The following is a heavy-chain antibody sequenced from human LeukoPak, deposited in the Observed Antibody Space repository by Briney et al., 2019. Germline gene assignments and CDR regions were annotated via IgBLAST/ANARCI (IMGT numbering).Heavy chain of an antibody. CDR1: GFTFSSSP. CDR3: AKHRGDGSGWY. V-gene: IGHV3-23*01. CDR2: ISGSGGGT. J-gene: IGHJ4*02. Sequence: PGGSLRLSCAASGFTFSSSPMSWLRQALGKGLAWVSAISGSGGGTYYADSVKGRFTISRDNSKNTLYLQMNSLRAEDTAVYYCAKHRGDGSGWYWGQGTLVTVSS. D-gene: IGHD6-19*01.